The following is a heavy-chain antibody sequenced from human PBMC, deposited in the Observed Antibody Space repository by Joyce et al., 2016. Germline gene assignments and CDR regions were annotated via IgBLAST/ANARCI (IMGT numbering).Heavy chain of an antibody. CDR1: GFTFSNFA. Sequence: EVQLLESGGDLVQPGGSLRLSCAASGFTFSNFAITWVRQAPGKGLECVSFISGSGGSTYYAESVKGRFTISRDNSKNTLYLQMNNLRVEDTALYYCAKKGGTTADFDYWGQGTLVTVSS. V-gene: IGHV3-23*01. CDR2: ISGSGGST. D-gene: IGHD4-17*01. CDR3: AKKGGTTADFDY. J-gene: IGHJ4*02.